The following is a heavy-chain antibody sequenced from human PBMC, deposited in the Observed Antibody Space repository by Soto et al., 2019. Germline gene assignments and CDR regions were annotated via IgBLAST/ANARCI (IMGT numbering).Heavy chain of an antibody. D-gene: IGHD3-9*01. J-gene: IGHJ4*02. CDR2: INHSGST. V-gene: IGHV4-34*01. CDR3: AIITYYDILTDY. Sequence: SETLSLTCAVYGGSFSGYYWSWIRQPPGKGLEWIGEINHSGSTNYNPSLKSRVTISVDTSKNQFSLKLSSVTAADTAVYYCAIITYYDILTDYWGQGTLVTVSS. CDR1: GGSFSGYY.